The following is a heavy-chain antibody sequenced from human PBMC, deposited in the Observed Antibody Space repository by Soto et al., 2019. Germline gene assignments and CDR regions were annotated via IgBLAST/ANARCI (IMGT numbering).Heavy chain of an antibody. D-gene: IGHD3-22*01. Sequence: GGSLRLSCAASGFTFSSYGMHWVRQAPGKGLEWVAVIWYDGSNKYYADSVKGRFTISRDNSKNTLYLQMNSLRAEDTAVYYCARGAYYDSSGIFDYWGQGTLVTVSS. CDR2: IWYDGSNK. CDR3: ARGAYYDSSGIFDY. J-gene: IGHJ4*02. CDR1: GFTFSSYG. V-gene: IGHV3-33*01.